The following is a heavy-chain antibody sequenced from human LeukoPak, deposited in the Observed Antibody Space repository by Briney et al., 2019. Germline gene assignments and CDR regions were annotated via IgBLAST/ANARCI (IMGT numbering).Heavy chain of an antibody. D-gene: IGHD6-19*01. J-gene: IGHJ4*02. V-gene: IGHV4-59*01. CDR2: IYYSGST. CDR3: ARGTSSGWTTGLYYFDY. Sequence: SETLSLTCTVSGVSISSYYWSWIRQPPGKGLEWIGYIYYSGSTNYNPSLKSRVTISVDTSKNQFSLKLSSVTAADTAVYYCARGTSSGWTTGLYYFDYWGQGTLVTVSS. CDR1: GVSISSYY.